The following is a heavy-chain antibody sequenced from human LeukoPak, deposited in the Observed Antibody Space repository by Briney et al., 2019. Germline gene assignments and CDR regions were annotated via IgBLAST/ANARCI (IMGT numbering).Heavy chain of an antibody. V-gene: IGHV4-39*01. J-gene: IGHJ5*02. CDR2: IYYSGST. CDR3: ARHGDPEYYLDSSGYYCWFDP. D-gene: IGHD3-22*01. Sequence: KASETLSLTCTVSGGSISSSGNYWGWIRQPPGKGLEWIGSIYYSGSTYYNPSLKSRVTISVYTSKNQSSLKLTSVTAADTAVYYCARHGDPEYYLDSSGYYCWFDPWGQGTLVTVSS. CDR1: GGSISSSGNY.